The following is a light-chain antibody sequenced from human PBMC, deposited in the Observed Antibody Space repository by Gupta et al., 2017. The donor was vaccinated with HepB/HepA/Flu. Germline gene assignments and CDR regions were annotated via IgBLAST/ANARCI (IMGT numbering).Light chain of an antibody. Sequence: DIQLTQSPLFLSASVGDRVTITCRASRGISSYVAWYQQKPGKAPNLLIYAASTLQRGVPSRFSGSGYGTEFTLTISSRQPEDVATYYCQQLNSYLFFTFGHGTKVDI. CDR3: QQLNSYLFFT. J-gene: IGKJ3*01. CDR1: RGISSY. V-gene: IGKV1-9*01. CDR2: AAS.